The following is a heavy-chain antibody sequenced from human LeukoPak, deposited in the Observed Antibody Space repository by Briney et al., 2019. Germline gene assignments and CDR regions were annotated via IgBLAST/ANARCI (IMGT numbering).Heavy chain of an antibody. D-gene: IGHD6-19*01. CDR3: ARSIAVAGGPFNY. V-gene: IGHV4-59*08. CDR1: GGSISSYY. J-gene: IGHJ4*02. CDR2: IYYSGST. Sequence: PSETLSLTCTVSGGSISSYYWSWIRQPPGKGPEWIGYIYYSGSTNYNPSLKSRVTISVDTSKNQFSLKLSSVTAADTAVYYCARSIAVAGGPFNYWGQGTLVTVSS.